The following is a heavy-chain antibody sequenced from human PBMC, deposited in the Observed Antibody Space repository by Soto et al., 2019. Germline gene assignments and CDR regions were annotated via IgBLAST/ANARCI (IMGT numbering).Heavy chain of an antibody. CDR3: ARRTSVIAAADYYYYYMDV. V-gene: IGHV4-59*08. J-gene: IGHJ6*03. D-gene: IGHD6-13*01. CDR2: IYYSGST. Sequence: SETLSLTCTVSGGSISSYYWSWIRQPPGKGLEWIGYIYYSGSTNYNPSLKSRVTISVDTSKNLFSLKLSSVTAADTAVYYCARRTSVIAAADYYYYYMDVWGKGTTVTVSS. CDR1: GGSISSYY.